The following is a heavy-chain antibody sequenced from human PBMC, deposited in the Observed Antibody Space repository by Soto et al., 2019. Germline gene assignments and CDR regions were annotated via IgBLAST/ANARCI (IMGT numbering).Heavy chain of an antibody. V-gene: IGHV1-2*04. Sequence: QVQLVQSGAEVKKPGASVKVSCKASGYTFTGYYMHWVRQAPGQGLEWMGWINPTSGGTNYAQKFQGWVTMTRDTSISTAYMELSRLRSDDTAVYYCARDRIAVAGTGGMDVWGQGTTVTVSS. J-gene: IGHJ6*02. CDR3: ARDRIAVAGTGGMDV. CDR2: INPTSGGT. D-gene: IGHD6-19*01. CDR1: GYTFTGYY.